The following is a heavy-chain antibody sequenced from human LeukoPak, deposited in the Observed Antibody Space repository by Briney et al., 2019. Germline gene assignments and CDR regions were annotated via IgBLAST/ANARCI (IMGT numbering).Heavy chain of an antibody. D-gene: IGHD3-22*01. CDR3: ARDYSSSGYYRGYYYYYMDV. J-gene: IGHJ6*03. CDR1: GYTFTSYY. V-gene: IGHV1-46*01. CDR2: INPSGGST. Sequence: GASVKVSCKASGYTFTSYYMHWVRQAPGQGLEWMGIINPSGGSTSYAQKFQGRVTMTRDMSTSTVYMELSSLRSEDTAVYYCARDYSSSGYYRGYYYYYMDVWGKGTTVTVSS.